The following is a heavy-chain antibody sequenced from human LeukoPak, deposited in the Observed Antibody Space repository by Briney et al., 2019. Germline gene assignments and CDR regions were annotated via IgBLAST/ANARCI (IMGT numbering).Heavy chain of an antibody. J-gene: IGHJ6*04. Sequence: GGSLRLSCAVSGFTFRNYGMNWVRQAPGKGLEWVSATGGSGESTYYADSVKGRFTISRDNPKNTLFLQMNSLTAEDTAVYYCAKGTTDYGSGYGMDVWGKGTMVIVSS. D-gene: IGHD3-10*01. V-gene: IGHV3-23*01. CDR3: AKGTTDYGSGYGMDV. CDR2: TGGSGEST. CDR1: GFTFRNYG.